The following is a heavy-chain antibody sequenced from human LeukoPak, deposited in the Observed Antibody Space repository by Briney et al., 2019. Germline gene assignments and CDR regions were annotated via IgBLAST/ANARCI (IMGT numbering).Heavy chain of an antibody. Sequence: GASVKVSCKVSGYTLTELSMHWVRQAPGKGLEWMGGFDPEDGETIYAQKFQGRVTMTEDTPTDTAYMELSILRSEDTAVYYCATVIWFGESRSFDYWGQGALVTVSS. J-gene: IGHJ4*02. D-gene: IGHD3-10*01. CDR1: GYTLTELS. CDR3: ATVIWFGESRSFDY. CDR2: FDPEDGET. V-gene: IGHV1-24*01.